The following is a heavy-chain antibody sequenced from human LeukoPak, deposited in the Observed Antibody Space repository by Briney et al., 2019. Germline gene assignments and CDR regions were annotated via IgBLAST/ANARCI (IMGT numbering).Heavy chain of an antibody. J-gene: IGHJ6*02. CDR2: IYYSGST. Sequence: SETLSLTCTVSGGSISGFYWSWIRQPPGKGLEWIGYIYYSGSTNYNPSLKSRVTISLDTSKNQFSLKVSSVTAADTAVYYCARRGQSTTLYYYYAMDVWGQGTTVTVSS. CDR3: ARRGQSTTLYYYYAMDV. CDR1: GGSISGFY. V-gene: IGHV4-59*08. D-gene: IGHD1-1*01.